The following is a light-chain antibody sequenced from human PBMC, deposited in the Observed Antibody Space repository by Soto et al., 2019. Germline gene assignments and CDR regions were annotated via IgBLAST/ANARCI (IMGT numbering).Light chain of an antibody. V-gene: IGKV3-20*01. J-gene: IGKJ1*01. CDR1: QSVSNSY. CDR3: QQYGSSTRT. CDR2: GAS. Sequence: EIVLTQSPGTLSLSPGERATLSCRASQSVSNSYLAWYQQKLGQAPRLLIYGASTRPPGIPDRFSGSGSGTDFTLTISRLEPEDFALYYCQQYGSSTRTFGQGTKVEIK.